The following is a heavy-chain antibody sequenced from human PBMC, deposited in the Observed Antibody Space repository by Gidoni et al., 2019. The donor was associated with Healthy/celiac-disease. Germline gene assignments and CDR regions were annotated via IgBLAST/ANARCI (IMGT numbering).Heavy chain of an antibody. Sequence: QVQLQESGPGLVKPSQTLSLTCTVSGGSILSGSYYWSWIRQPAGKGLEWIGRSYTSGSTNYNPSLKSRVTISVDTSKNQFSLKLSSVTAADTAVYYCASSSITFGGVIVKYFDYWGQGTLVTVSS. J-gene: IGHJ4*02. CDR1: GGSILSGSYY. CDR3: ASSSITFGGVIVKYFDY. CDR2: SYTSGST. D-gene: IGHD3-16*02. V-gene: IGHV4-61*02.